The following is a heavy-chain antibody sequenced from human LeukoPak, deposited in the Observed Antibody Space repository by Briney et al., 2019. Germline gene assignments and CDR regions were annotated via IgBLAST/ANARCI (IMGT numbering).Heavy chain of an antibody. CDR1: GFTFSDAW. D-gene: IGHD3-10*02. CDR3: AIVWGVIRRTTFPFDY. Sequence: GGSLRLSCAASGFTFSDAWMSWVRQAPGKGLEWVGRIKSKADGGTTDYAAPVKGRFPISRDDSKNTLYLQMNSLRAEDTAVYYCAIVWGVIRRTTFPFDYWGQGTLVTVSS. V-gene: IGHV3-15*01. CDR2: IKSKADGGTT. J-gene: IGHJ4*02.